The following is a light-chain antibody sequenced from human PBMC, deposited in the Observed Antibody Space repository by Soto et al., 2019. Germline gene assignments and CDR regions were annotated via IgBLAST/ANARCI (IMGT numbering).Light chain of an antibody. CDR2: GNN. CDR1: SSNIGAGYD. CDR3: QSYDSSLSGYV. V-gene: IGLV1-40*01. Sequence: HSVLTQPPSVSGAPGQTVTISCTGSSSNIGAGYDVHWYHQLPGTAPKLLIYGNNNRPSGVPDRFSGSKSGTSASLAITGLQAEDEADYYCQSYDSSLSGYVFGTGTKLTVL. J-gene: IGLJ1*01.